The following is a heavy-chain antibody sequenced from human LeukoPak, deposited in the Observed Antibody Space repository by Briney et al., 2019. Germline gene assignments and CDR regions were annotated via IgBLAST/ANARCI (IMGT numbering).Heavy chain of an antibody. V-gene: IGHV4-59*01. Sequence: SETLSLTCTVSGGSITNYYWSWIRQPPGKGLEWIGYIYYSGSTNYNPSLKSRVTISVDTSKNQFSLKLSSVTAADTAVYYCATRTGYYGSGSLDYWGQGTLVTVSS. CDR2: IYYSGST. CDR1: GGSITNYY. D-gene: IGHD3-10*01. CDR3: ATRTGYYGSGSLDY. J-gene: IGHJ4*02.